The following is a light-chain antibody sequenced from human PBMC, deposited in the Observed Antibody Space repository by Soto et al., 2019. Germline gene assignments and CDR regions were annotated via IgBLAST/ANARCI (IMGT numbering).Light chain of an antibody. CDR2: GAS. Sequence: EIVMTQSPATLSVSPGERATLSCRASQSVRNNLAWYQQKPGQAPRLLIHGASTRATDIPARFSGSGSGTEFTLTISSLQSEDFAEYHCQQYNNWPQTFGQGTKVDIK. CDR1: QSVRNN. J-gene: IGKJ1*01. V-gene: IGKV3-15*01. CDR3: QQYNNWPQT.